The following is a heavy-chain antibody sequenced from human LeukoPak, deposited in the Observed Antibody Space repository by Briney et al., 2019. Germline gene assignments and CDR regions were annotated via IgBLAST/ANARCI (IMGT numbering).Heavy chain of an antibody. Sequence: GGSLRLSCAASGFTFTSYAIHWVRQAPGKGLEWVAVISSDGTNEYYADSVKGRFTISRDNSKNTLYLQMNSLRAEDTAVYYCTKVRQAYYDSSGPFDYWGQGTLVTVSS. CDR3: TKVRQAYYDSSGPFDY. J-gene: IGHJ4*02. V-gene: IGHV3-30-3*01. CDR2: ISSDGTNE. CDR1: GFTFTSYA. D-gene: IGHD3-22*01.